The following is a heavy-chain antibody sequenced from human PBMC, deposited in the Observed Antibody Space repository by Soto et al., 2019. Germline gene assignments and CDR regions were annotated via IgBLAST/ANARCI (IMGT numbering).Heavy chain of an antibody. CDR2: IYYSGST. D-gene: IGHD2-15*01. J-gene: IGHJ6*02. V-gene: IGHV4-59*01. Sequence: PSETLSLTCTVSGGSISSYYWSWIRQPPGKGLEWIGYIYYSGSTNYNPSLKSRVTISVDTSKNQFSLKLSSVTAADTAVYYCARLIVVAATKYGMDVWGQGTKVTVSS. CDR1: GGSISSYY. CDR3: ARLIVVAATKYGMDV.